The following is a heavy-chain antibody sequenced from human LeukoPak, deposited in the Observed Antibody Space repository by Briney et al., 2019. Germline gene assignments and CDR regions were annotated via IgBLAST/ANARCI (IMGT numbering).Heavy chain of an antibody. Sequence: SETLSLTCTVSGGSISSSSYYWGWIRQPPGKGLEWIESIYYSGSTYYNPSLKSRVTISVDTSKNQFSLKLSSVTAADTAVYYCASYSLSSSFHYWGQGTLVTVSS. CDR1: GGSISSSSYY. D-gene: IGHD6-13*01. CDR2: IYYSGST. CDR3: ASYSLSSSFHY. J-gene: IGHJ4*02. V-gene: IGHV4-39*07.